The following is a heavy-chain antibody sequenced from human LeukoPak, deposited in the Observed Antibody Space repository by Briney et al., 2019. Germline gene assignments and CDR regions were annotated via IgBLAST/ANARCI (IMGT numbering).Heavy chain of an antibody. CDR3: ARVPIQLWLPDY. CDR2: ISSSSSYI. D-gene: IGHD5-18*01. CDR1: GFTFSSYS. Sequence: GGSLRLSCAASGFTFSSYSMNWVRQAPGKGLEWVSSISSSSSYIYYADSVKGRFTISRDNAKNSLYLQMNSLRAEDTAVYYCARVPIQLWLPDYWGQGTLVTVSS. V-gene: IGHV3-21*01. J-gene: IGHJ4*02.